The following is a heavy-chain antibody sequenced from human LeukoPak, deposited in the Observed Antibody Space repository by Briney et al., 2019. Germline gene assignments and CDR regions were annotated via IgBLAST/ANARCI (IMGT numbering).Heavy chain of an antibody. CDR2: IRYDGSNK. Sequence: GGSLRLSCAASGFTFSSYGMHWVRQAPGKGLEWVAFIRYDGSNKYYADSVKGRFTISRDNSKNTLYLQMNSLRAEDTAVYYCANHLGYCSGGSCYPDVYWGQGTLVTVSS. V-gene: IGHV3-30*02. J-gene: IGHJ4*02. D-gene: IGHD2-15*01. CDR1: GFTFSSYG. CDR3: ANHLGYCSGGSCYPDVY.